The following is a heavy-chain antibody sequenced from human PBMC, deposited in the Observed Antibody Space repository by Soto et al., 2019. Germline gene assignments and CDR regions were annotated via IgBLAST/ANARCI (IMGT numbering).Heavy chain of an antibody. D-gene: IGHD3-10*01. CDR1: GGTFSSYA. V-gene: IGHV1-69*13. J-gene: IGHJ6*02. Sequence: SVKVSCKASGGTFSSYAISWVRQAPGQGLEWMGGIIPIFGTANYAQKFQGRVTITADESTSTAYMELSSLGSEDTAVYYCARSLPYYYGSGSSPYYYYYGMDVWGQGTTVTVSS. CDR2: IIPIFGTA. CDR3: ARSLPYYYGSGSSPYYYYYGMDV.